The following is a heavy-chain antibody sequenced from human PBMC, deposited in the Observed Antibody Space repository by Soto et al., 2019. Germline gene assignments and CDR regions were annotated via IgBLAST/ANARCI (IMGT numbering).Heavy chain of an antibody. V-gene: IGHV4-31*03. CDR2: IYYSGST. CDR3: ARVHCSGGSCYSAYYYYMDV. D-gene: IGHD2-15*01. Sequence: QVQLQESGPGLVKPSQTLSLTCTVSGGSISSGGYYWSWIRQHPGKGLERIGYIYYSGSTYYNPSLKSRVTISVDTSKNQFSLKLSSVTAADTAVYYCARVHCSGGSCYSAYYYYMDVWGKGTTVTVSS. J-gene: IGHJ6*03. CDR1: GGSISSGGYY.